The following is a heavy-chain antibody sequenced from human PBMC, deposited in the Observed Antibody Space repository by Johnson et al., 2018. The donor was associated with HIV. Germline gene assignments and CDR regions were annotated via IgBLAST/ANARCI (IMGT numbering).Heavy chain of an antibody. CDR2: IRSKAYGGTT. CDR1: GFIFGDYV. D-gene: IGHD6-6*01. CDR3: AKDKGPVVAARPGGAFDI. Sequence: VQLVESGGGLVQPGRSLRLSCTAFGFIFGDYVMSWFRQAPGKGLEWVGFIRSKAYGGTTEYAASVKGRFTISRDDSRSIAYLQMNSLRAEDTALYYCAKDKGPVVAARPGGAFDIWGQGTMVTVSS. V-gene: IGHV3-49*03. J-gene: IGHJ3*02.